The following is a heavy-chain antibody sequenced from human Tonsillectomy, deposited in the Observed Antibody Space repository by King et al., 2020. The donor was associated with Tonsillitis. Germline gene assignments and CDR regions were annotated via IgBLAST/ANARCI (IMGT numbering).Heavy chain of an antibody. D-gene: IGHD2-15*01. J-gene: IGHJ4*02. Sequence: VQLVESGGGLVKPGVSLRLSCAASGFTFSGYSMNWVRQAPGKGLEWVSSISSSSSYIYYADSVKGRFTISRDNAKNSLYLQMNSLRAEDTAVYYCGRDPKGYCSRGTCYSGRVIDYWGQGTLVTVSS. CDR3: GRDPKGYCSRGTCYSGRVIDY. CDR1: GFTFSGYS. CDR2: ISSSSSYI. V-gene: IGHV3-21*01.